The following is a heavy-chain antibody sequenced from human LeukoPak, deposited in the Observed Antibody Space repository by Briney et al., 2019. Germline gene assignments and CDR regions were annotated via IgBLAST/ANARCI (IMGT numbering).Heavy chain of an antibody. J-gene: IGHJ4*02. V-gene: IGHV1-69*05. CDR1: GGTFSSYA. Sequence: SVKVSCKASGGTFSSYAISWVLQAPGQGLEWMGRIIPIFGTANYAQKFQGRVTITTDESTSTAYMELSSLRSEDTAVYYCARGHGRYYDSSGRGQFDYWGQGTLVTVSS. CDR2: IIPIFGTA. CDR3: ARGHGRYYDSSGRGQFDY. D-gene: IGHD3-22*01.